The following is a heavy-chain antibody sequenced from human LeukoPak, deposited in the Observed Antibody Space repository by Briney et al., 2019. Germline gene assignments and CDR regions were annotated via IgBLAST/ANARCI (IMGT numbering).Heavy chain of an antibody. CDR1: GFTFSSYA. CDR2: ISGSGGST. CDR3: ARSRMGSGLGIFGY. Sequence: GGSLRLSCAASGFTFSSYAMSWVRQAPGKGLEWVSAISGSGGSTYYADSVKGRFTIPRDNSKNTLYLQMNSLRAEDTAVYYCARSRMGSGLGIFGYWGQGTLVTVSS. V-gene: IGHV3-23*01. J-gene: IGHJ4*02. D-gene: IGHD1-26*01.